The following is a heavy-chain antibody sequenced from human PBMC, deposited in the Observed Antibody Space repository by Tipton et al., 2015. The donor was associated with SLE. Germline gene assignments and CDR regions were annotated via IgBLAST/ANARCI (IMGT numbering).Heavy chain of an antibody. CDR2: TYDGSDD. Sequence: SLRLSCAASGFTFSSYGMHWVRQSPGRGLELVTFTYDGSDDYYSDSVKGRFTISRDNSRNTLYLQMNSLSAEDTAIYYCVKVGFGWYGPDYWGQGILVTVSS. V-gene: IGHV3-30*02. CDR1: GFTFSSYG. J-gene: IGHJ4*02. CDR3: VKVGFGWYGPDY. D-gene: IGHD6-19*01.